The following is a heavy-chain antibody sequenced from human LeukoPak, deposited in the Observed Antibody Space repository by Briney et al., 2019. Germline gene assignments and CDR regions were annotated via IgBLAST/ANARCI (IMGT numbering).Heavy chain of an antibody. CDR1: GGTFSSYA. J-gene: IGHJ5*02. Sequence: ASVKVSCKASGGTFSSYAINWVRQAPGQGLEWMGGIIPILGTTHYAQKFQGGVTITADDSTSTAYMELSSLRSEDTAVYYCARDKENYSWFDPWGQGTLVTVSS. CDR2: IIPILGTT. CDR3: ARDKENYSWFDP. V-gene: IGHV1-69*13.